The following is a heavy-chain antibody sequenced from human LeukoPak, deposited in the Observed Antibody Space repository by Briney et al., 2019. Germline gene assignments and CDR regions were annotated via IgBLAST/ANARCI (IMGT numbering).Heavy chain of an antibody. Sequence: ASVKVSCKASGYTFTGYYMHWVRQAPGQGLEWMGWINPNSGGTNYAQKFQGRVTMTRDTSISTAYMDVSRLRSDDTAVYYCARDPYSSGWYAFDVWGHGTMVTVSP. CDR3: ARDPYSSGWYAFDV. D-gene: IGHD6-19*01. J-gene: IGHJ3*01. CDR1: GYTFTGYY. CDR2: INPNSGGT. V-gene: IGHV1-2*02.